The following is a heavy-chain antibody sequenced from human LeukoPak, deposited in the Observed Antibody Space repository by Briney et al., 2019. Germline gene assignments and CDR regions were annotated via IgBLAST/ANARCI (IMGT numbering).Heavy chain of an antibody. D-gene: IGHD2-15*01. V-gene: IGHV1-18*04. CDR3: AREAEGYCSGGSCYPEYFQH. CDR1: GYTFTSYG. J-gene: IGHJ1*01. CDR2: ISAYKGNT. Sequence: ASVKVSCKASGYTFTSYGISWVRQAPGQGREWMGWISAYKGNTNYAQKLQGRVTMTTDTSTSTAYMELRSLRSDDTAVYYCAREAEGYCSGGSCYPEYFQHWGQGTLVTVSS.